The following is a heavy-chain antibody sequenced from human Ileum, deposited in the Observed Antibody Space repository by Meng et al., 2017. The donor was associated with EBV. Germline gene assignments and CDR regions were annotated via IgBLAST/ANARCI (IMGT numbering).Heavy chain of an antibody. CDR3: ARGQKGYFDL. J-gene: IGHJ2*01. CDR2: IYNSGST. V-gene: IGHV4-30-4*01. Sequence: LQEVGPGLVHPSHIPSLPCIVSGGSIRSSNYFWSLIRQPPGKGLEWSGHIYNSGSTYYNPSLKSRITISVDTSKNQFSLKLSSVTAADTAVYYCARGQKGYFDLWGRGTLVTVSS. CDR1: GGSIRSSNYF.